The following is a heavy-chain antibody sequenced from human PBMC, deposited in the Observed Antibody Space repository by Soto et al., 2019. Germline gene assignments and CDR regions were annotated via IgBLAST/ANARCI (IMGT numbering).Heavy chain of an antibody. V-gene: IGHV4-39*01. CDR1: GGSISSSSYY. CDR2: IYYSGST. J-gene: IGHJ6*02. CDR3: ASPGVVVAAWALGDYYGMDV. D-gene: IGHD2-15*01. Sequence: PSETLSLTCTVSGGSISSSSYYWGWIRQPPGKGLEWIGSIYYSGSTYYNPSLKSRVTISVDTSKNQFSLKLSSVTAADTAVYYCASPGVVVAAWALGDYYGMDVWGQGTTVTVSS.